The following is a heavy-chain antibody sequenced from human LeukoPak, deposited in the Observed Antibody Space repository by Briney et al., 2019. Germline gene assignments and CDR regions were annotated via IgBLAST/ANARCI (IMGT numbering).Heavy chain of an antibody. CDR2: ISGSGGST. D-gene: IGHD2-2*01. V-gene: IGHV3-23*01. CDR1: GFTFSDYY. CDR3: AKDLSTSDKYCSSTSCPRDWFDP. Sequence: QPGGSLSLSCAASGFTFSDYYMTWIRQAPGKGLEWVSAISGSGGSTYYADSVKGRFTISRDNSKNTLYLQMNSLRAEDTAVYYCAKDLSTSDKYCSSTSCPRDWFDPWGQGTLVTVSS. J-gene: IGHJ5*02.